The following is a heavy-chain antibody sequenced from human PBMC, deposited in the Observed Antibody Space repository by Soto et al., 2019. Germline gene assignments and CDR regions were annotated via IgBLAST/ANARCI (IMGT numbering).Heavy chain of an antibody. D-gene: IGHD3-3*01. Sequence: SVKVSCKASGFTFTSSAVQWVRQARGQRLEWIGWIVVGSGNTNYAQKFQERVTITRDMSTSTAYMELSSLRSEDTAVYYCAAVGFVGVVIIGPLDVWGQGTTVTVSS. V-gene: IGHV1-58*01. J-gene: IGHJ6*02. CDR3: AAVGFVGVVIIGPLDV. CDR2: IVVGSGNT. CDR1: GFTFTSSA.